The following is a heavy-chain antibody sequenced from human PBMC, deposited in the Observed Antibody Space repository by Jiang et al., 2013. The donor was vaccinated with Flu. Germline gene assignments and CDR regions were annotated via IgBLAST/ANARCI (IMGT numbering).Heavy chain of an antibody. D-gene: IGHD3-22*01. CDR2: IYPGDSDT. CDR3: ARWLFGPVYYFDY. J-gene: IGHJ4*02. V-gene: IGHV5-51*01. Sequence: IIYPGDSDTRYSPSFQGQVTISADKSISTAYLQWSSLKASDTAMYYCARWLFGPVYYFDYWGQGTLVTVSS.